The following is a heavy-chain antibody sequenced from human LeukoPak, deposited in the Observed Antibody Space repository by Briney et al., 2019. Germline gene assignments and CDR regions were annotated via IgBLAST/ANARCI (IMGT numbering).Heavy chain of an antibody. Sequence: GGSLRLSWAASGFTFSDYFMTWIRQAPGKGLEWVSYISTSGRSIDYADSVRGRFTISRDNAKNSLYLQMNSLRAEDTAVYYCARRSYGSGSDHFDYWGQGTLVTVSS. CDR1: GFTFSDYF. CDR3: ARRSYGSGSDHFDY. CDR2: ISTSGRSI. V-gene: IGHV3-11*01. D-gene: IGHD3-10*01. J-gene: IGHJ4*02.